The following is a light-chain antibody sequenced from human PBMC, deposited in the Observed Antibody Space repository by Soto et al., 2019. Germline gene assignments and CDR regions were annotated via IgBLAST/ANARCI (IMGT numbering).Light chain of an antibody. CDR2: EVS. J-gene: IGLJ1*01. CDR3: SSYTTSSTPSYV. CDR1: SSNIGSHT. Sequence: QSVLTQPPSTSGTPGQTVAISCSGTSSNIGSHTVNWYQQLPGTAPKLIIYEVSNRPSGVSNRFSGSSSDNTASLTISGLLPDDEADYYCSSYTTSSTPSYVFGTGTKLTVL. V-gene: IGLV2-14*01.